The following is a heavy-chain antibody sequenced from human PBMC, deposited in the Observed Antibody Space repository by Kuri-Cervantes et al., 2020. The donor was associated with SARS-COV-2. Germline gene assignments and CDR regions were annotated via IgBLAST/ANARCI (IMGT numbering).Heavy chain of an antibody. CDR1: GFTFSSYG. Sequence: GESLKISCAASGFTFSSYGMHWVRQAPGKGLEWVSSISSSSSYIYYADSVKGRFTISRDNAKNSLYLQMNSLRAEDTAVYYCASIFGVVTEIDAFDIWGQGTMVTVSS. V-gene: IGHV3-21*01. CDR3: ASIFGVVTEIDAFDI. CDR2: ISSSSSYI. D-gene: IGHD3-3*02. J-gene: IGHJ3*02.